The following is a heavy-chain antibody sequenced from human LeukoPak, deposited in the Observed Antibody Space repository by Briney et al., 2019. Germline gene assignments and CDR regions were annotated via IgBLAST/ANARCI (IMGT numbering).Heavy chain of an antibody. J-gene: IGHJ4*02. D-gene: IGHD6-19*01. CDR1: GYTFTNND. V-gene: IGHV1-8*01. Sequence: GSVKVSCKASGYTFTNNDINWVRQATGQGIEWMGWVSPDSGDTGYAPNFRGRVTMTTDTSINTAYMELTSLTSEDTAIYYCTRGRAAGDWGQGTLVTVSS. CDR3: TRGRAAGD. CDR2: VSPDSGDT.